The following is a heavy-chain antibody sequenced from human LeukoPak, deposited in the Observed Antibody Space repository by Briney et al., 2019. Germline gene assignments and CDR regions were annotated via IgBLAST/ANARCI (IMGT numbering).Heavy chain of an antibody. V-gene: IGHV4-30-2*01. CDR1: GCSISSCGYS. Sequence: PSQTLSLTCAVSGCSISSCGYSWGWIRQPPGKGLEWIVYIYHSGSTYYNPSLNSRITISVDRSKNQFSLKLSSVTAANTAVYYCARGSGYDLISPGYFDYWGQGTLVTVSS. D-gene: IGHD5-12*01. CDR3: ARGSGYDLISPGYFDY. CDR2: IYHSGST. J-gene: IGHJ4*02.